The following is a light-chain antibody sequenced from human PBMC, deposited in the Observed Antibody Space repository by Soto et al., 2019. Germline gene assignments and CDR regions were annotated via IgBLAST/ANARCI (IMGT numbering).Light chain of an antibody. CDR3: QSTDSRLSALV. J-gene: IGLJ2*01. V-gene: IGLV1-40*01. CDR2: GNT. CDR1: TSNIGAGYD. Sequence: QSVLTQPPSVSGAPGQRVTISCTGSTSNIGAGYDVNWYQQIPGTAPKLLIYGNTNRPSGVPDRFSGSKSGTAASLGITGLLAEDEADYFCQSTDSRLSALVFGGGTKLTVL.